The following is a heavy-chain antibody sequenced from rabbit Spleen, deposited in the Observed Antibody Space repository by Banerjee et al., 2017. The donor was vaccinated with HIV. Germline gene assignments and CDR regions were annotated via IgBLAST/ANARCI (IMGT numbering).Heavy chain of an antibody. V-gene: IGHV1S45*01. Sequence: QEQLEESGGDLVKPGASLTLTCIASGFSFSGGYDMCWVRQAPGKGPEWIACINGGTTAKTYYANWAKGRFTISKASPTTVTLQMTSLTAADTATYFCARDSGSNSYPLYLNLWGQGTLVT. D-gene: IGHD4-2*01. CDR2: INGGTTAKT. CDR3: ARDSGSNSYPLYLNL. CDR1: GFSFSGGYD. J-gene: IGHJ4*01.